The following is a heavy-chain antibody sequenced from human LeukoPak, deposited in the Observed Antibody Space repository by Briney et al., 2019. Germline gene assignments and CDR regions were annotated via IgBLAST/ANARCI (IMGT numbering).Heavy chain of an antibody. J-gene: IGHJ4*02. CDR3: AKEMEPVTTVTTVDY. CDR2: ISYDGSNK. V-gene: IGHV3-30*18. CDR1: GFTFSSYV. D-gene: IGHD4-11*01. Sequence: GGSLRLSCAASGFTFSSYVMHWVRQAPGKGLEWVAVISYDGSNKYYADSVKGRFTISRDNSKNTLYLQMNSLRAEDTAVYYCAKEMEPVTTVTTVDYWGQGTLVTVSS.